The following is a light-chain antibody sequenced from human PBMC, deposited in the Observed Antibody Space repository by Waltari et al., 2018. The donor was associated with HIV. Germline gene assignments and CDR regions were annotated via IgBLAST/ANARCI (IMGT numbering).Light chain of an antibody. CDR3: LTYVSDSGTWK. J-gene: IGLJ3*02. Sequence: QSPLTQPASVSGNPGQSVTIASTGTNIDGGNSNLVSWYQQHPCNAPKLLIYDVSKRPSGVSSRFSGSKSGYWASLTISGLLAEDESYYYCLTYVSDSGTWKFGGGTYLTV. CDR1: NIDGGNSNL. CDR2: DVS. V-gene: IGLV2-23*02.